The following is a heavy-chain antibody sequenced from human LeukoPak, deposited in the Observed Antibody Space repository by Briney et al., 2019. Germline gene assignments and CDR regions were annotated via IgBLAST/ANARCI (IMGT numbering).Heavy chain of an antibody. CDR1: RGSLSGYY. J-gene: IGHJ4*02. V-gene: IGHV4-59*01. Sequence: LETLSLTCTVSRGSLSGYYWSWIRQPPGQGLECLGCIYYCGSTNYNPSIKSRVTISVHTSKKQFSLKLSSVTAADTAVYYCARARVMPYFDYWGQGTLVTVSS. CDR3: ARARVMPYFDY. D-gene: IGHD3-16*01. CDR2: IYYCGST.